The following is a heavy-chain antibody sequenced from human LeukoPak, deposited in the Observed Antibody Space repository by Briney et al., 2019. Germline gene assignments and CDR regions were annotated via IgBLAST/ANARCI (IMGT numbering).Heavy chain of an antibody. V-gene: IGHV3-64*01. CDR3: AREYCTTNNCYNWGLGY. Sequence: GGSLILSCAASGFSFSTYTMRWVRQAPGKGLEYVSGIASNGGTKDYANSVKGRFTISRDNSKNTVYLQMGSLRAEDMAVYYCAREYCTTNNCYNWGLGYWGQGTLVTVSS. CDR2: IASNGGTK. D-gene: IGHD2-2*02. CDR1: GFSFSTYT. J-gene: IGHJ4*02.